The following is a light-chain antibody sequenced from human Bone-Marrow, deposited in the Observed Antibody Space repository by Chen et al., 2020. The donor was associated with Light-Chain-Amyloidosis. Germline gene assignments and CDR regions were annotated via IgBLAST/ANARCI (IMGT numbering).Light chain of an antibody. CDR2: GNN. CDR3: QSYDTRRRGSV. J-gene: IGLJ2*01. CDR1: RSNIGEPYD. Sequence: QYVMTPPPSVSGAPGQRVTLSCPGRRSNIGEPYDLHWYQQPPGTDPKHLIYGNNNRPSGVPDRLSGSKSGSSASLAITGLRADDEADYYCQSYDTRRRGSVFGGGTRLTVL. V-gene: IGLV1-40*01.